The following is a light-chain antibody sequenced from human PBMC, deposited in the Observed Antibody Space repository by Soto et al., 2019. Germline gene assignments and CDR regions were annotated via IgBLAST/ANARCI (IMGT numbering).Light chain of an antibody. CDR3: SSYADSINYV. J-gene: IGLJ1*01. V-gene: IGLV2-8*01. CDR2: EVN. CDR1: SSDVGGYNY. Sequence: QSALTQPPSASGSPGQSVTISCTGTSSDVGGYNYVSWYQQHPGKAPKLMIYEVNKRPSGVPDRFSGSKSGNTASLTVSGLQAEDEADYYCSSYADSINYVYGTGTKVTVL.